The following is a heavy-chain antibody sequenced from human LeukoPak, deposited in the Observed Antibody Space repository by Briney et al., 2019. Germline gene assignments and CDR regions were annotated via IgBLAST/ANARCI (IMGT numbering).Heavy chain of an antibody. CDR2: ISPNSGDT. CDR1: GYGFASLW. CDR3: ARDYPHQRFDI. V-gene: IGHV1-2*02. Sequence: ASVKVSCKASGYGFASLWVHWVRQAPGQGLEWVGYISPNSGDTGLAQKFRGRVTLTRDTSISTVYMEFNGLTSDDTAVYFCARDYPHQRFDIWGQGTLVTVSS. D-gene: IGHD2-2*01. J-gene: IGHJ4*02.